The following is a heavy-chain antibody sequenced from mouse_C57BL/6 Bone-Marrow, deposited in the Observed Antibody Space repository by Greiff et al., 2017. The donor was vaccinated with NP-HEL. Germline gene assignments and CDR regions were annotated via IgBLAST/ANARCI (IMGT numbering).Heavy chain of an antibody. J-gene: IGHJ3*01. V-gene: IGHV2-5*01. D-gene: IGHD3-2*02. CDR1: GFSLTSYG. CDR2: IWRGGST. Sequence: VKVEESGPGLVQPSQSLSITCTVSGFSLTSYGVHWVRQSPGKGLEWLGVIWRGGSTDYNAAFMSRLSITKDNSKSQVFFKMNSLQADDTAIYYCAKWGSGYVGFAYWGQGTLVTVSA. CDR3: AKWGSGYVGFAY.